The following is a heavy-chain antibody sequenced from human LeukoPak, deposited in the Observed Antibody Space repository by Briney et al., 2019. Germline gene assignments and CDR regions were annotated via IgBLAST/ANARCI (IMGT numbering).Heavy chain of an antibody. CDR1: GVSISSSSYY. V-gene: IGHV4-39*01. CDR2: IYYSGST. D-gene: IGHD2-21*01. CDR3: ARQATRGVVVIASGAFDI. Sequence: SETVSLTCSVWGVSISSSSYYWGGIRQPPGRGLEGIGSIYYSGSTYYNLSLKSRVTISVDTSKNQFSLTLSSVTAADTAVYYCARQATRGVVVIASGAFDIWGQGTMVTVSS. J-gene: IGHJ3*02.